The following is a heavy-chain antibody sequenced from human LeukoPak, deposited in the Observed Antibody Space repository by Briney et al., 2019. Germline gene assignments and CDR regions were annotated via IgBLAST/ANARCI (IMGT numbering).Heavy chain of an antibody. D-gene: IGHD3-3*01. CDR1: GFTFSTYS. J-gene: IGHJ4*02. CDR3: ADLYYDFWS. V-gene: IGHV3-30*04. Sequence: GGSLRLSCAASGFTFSTYSMHWVRQAPGRGLEWVAVISHDGSTKYYADSVKGRFTISRDNSKNTLYLQMNSLRAEDTAVYYCADLYYDFWSGGQGTPVTVSS. CDR2: ISHDGSTK.